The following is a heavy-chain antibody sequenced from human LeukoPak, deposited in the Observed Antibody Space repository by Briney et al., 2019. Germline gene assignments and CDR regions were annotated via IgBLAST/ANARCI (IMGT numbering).Heavy chain of an antibody. J-gene: IGHJ4*02. D-gene: IGHD2-15*01. CDR2: INTNTGNP. CDR3: ARGEERVVVVDKY. CDR1: GYTFTNYA. Sequence: GASVKVSCKASGYTFTNYAMNWVRQAPGQGLEWMGWINTNTGNPTYAQGFTGRFVFSLDTSVSTAYLQISSLKAEDTAIYYCARGEERVVVVDKYWGQGTLVTVSS. V-gene: IGHV7-4-1*02.